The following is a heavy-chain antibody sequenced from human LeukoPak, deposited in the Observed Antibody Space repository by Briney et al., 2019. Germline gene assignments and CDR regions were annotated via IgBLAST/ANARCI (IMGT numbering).Heavy chain of an antibody. CDR1: GYTFTSYG. D-gene: IGHD6-19*01. J-gene: IGHJ2*01. CDR3: ASAVAGNWYFDL. CDR2: ISAYNGNT. Sequence: ASVKVSCKASGYTFTSYGISWVRQAPGQGREGMGWISAYNGNTNYAQKLQGGVTMTTDTSTSTAYMELRSLRSDDTAVYYCASAVAGNWYFDLWGRGTLVTVSS. V-gene: IGHV1-18*01.